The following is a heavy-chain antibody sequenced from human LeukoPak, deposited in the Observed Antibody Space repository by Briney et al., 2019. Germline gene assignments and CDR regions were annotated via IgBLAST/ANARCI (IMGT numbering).Heavy chain of an antibody. CDR2: IDNDGTDT. CDR3: TRGGFDHNMDV. V-gene: IGHV3-74*01. J-gene: IGHJ6*03. CDR1: GFSLSRYW. D-gene: IGHD3-9*01. Sequence: GGSLRLSCAASGFSLSRYWMHWVRQAPGTGLVWVSYIDNDGTDTNYADSVRGRFTVSRDNAKNTLYLQMNGLRAEDTAVYYCTRGGFDHNMDVWGKGTTVT.